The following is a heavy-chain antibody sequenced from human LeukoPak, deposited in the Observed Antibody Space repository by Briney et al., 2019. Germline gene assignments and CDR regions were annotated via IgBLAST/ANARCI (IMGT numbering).Heavy chain of an antibody. Sequence: GGSLRLSCAASGFTIGSYWMNWVRQAPGKGLEWVAIIKQDGSETLYVDSVRDHFTISRDNAKNSAYLQMNSLRVEDTAVYFCAGGRGWLIDYWSQGTLVTVSS. CDR3: AGGRGWLIDY. V-gene: IGHV3-7*01. CDR1: GFTIGSYW. J-gene: IGHJ4*02. D-gene: IGHD6-19*01. CDR2: IKQDGSET.